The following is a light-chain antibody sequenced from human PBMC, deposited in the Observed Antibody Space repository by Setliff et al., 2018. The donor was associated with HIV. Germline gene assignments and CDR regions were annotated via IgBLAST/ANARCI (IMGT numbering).Light chain of an antibody. V-gene: IGLV2-14*03. J-gene: IGLJ1*01. CDR2: DVS. Sequence: QSVLAQPASVSGSPGQSITISCTGTSSDVGGYNHVSWYQQHPDKAPKPMIYDVSSRPSGVSNRFSGSKSANTASLTISGLQAEDEADYYCSSFTSSSTYGSYTSSSTYVFGIGTKVTVL. CDR1: SSDVGGYNH. CDR3: SSFTSSSTYGSYTSSSTYV.